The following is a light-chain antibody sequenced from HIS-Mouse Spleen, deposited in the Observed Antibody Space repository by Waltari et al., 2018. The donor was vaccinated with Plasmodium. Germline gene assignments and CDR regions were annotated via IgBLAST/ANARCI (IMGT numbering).Light chain of an antibody. Sequence: DIVMTQSPLPLPVTPGEPASTPCRSSQSLLHSNGYNYLDWYLQKPGQSPQLLIYLGSNRASGVPDRFSGSGSGTDFTLKISRVEAEDVGVYYCMQALQTPPTFGQGTKLEIK. V-gene: IGKV2-28*01. CDR3: MQALQTPPT. J-gene: IGKJ2*01. CDR2: LGS. CDR1: QSLLHSNGYNY.